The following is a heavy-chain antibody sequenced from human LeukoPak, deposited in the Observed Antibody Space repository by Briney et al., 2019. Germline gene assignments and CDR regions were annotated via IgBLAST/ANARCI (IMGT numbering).Heavy chain of an antibody. CDR3: ARGVATIREGHVDF. CDR1: GGSLSSYY. CDR2: IYYSGST. V-gene: IGHV4-59*01. J-gene: IGHJ4*02. D-gene: IGHD5-12*01. Sequence: SETLSLTCTVSGGSLSSYYWSWIRQPPGKGLEWIGYIYYSGSTNYNPSLTRRVTISVDTSKNQLSLKLSSVTAADTAVHSCARGVATIREGHVDFWGQGTLVTVSS.